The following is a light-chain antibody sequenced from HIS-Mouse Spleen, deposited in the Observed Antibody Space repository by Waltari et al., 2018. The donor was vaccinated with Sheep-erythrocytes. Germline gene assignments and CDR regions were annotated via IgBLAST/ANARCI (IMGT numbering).Light chain of an antibody. Sequence: QSALTQPPSAPGSPGQSVTISCTGTSSDVGGSNSVSWYQQHPGKAPKLMIYEVSKRPSGVPDRFSGSKSGNTASLTVSGLQAEDEADYYCSSYAGSNNWVFGGGTKLTVL. CDR1: SSDVGGSNS. CDR2: EVS. V-gene: IGLV2-8*01. J-gene: IGLJ3*02. CDR3: SSYAGSNNWV.